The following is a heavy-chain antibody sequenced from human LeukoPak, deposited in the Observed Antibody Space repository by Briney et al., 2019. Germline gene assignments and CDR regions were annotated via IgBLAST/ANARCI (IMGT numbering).Heavy chain of an antibody. CDR1: GGSISSYY. Sequence: SETLSLTCTVSGGSISSYYWTWIRQPAGKGLEWIGRIHTSGSTNYNPSLKSRVTMSVGTSKNQFSLKLSSVTAADTAMYYCARAGVVAAATNWLDPWGQGTLVTVSS. J-gene: IGHJ5*02. CDR3: ARAGVVAAATNWLDP. V-gene: IGHV4-4*07. D-gene: IGHD2-2*01. CDR2: IHTSGST.